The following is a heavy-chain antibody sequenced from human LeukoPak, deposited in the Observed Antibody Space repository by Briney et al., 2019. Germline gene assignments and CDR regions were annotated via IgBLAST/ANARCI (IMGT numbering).Heavy chain of an antibody. CDR1: GYTFTGYY. V-gene: IGHV1-2*02. D-gene: IGHD3-16*01. J-gene: IGHJ4*02. CDR3: ARDNDSRDPPHFDY. Sequence: ASVKVSCKASGYTFTGYYIHWVRQAPGQGLEWMGWINPNRGGTKYAQKFQGRVTMTRDTSISTAYMELSSLRSEDTAVYYCARDNDSRDPPHFDYWGQGTLVTVSS. CDR2: INPNRGGT.